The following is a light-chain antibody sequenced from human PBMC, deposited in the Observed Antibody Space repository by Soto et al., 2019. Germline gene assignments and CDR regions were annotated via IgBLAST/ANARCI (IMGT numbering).Light chain of an antibody. Sequence: EIVMTQSPGTLSVSPGERATLSCRASQTVWSTLAWYQQRPGQAHRLLIYGASTRATGIPARFSGSGSGTEFTLSISSLQSEDFAVYYCQQYNKWPLTFGGGTKVEIK. CDR2: GAS. CDR3: QQYNKWPLT. CDR1: QTVWST. V-gene: IGKV3-15*01. J-gene: IGKJ4*01.